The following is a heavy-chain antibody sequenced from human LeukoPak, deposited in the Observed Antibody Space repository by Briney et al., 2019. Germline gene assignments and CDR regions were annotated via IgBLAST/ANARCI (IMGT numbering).Heavy chain of an antibody. Sequence: SETLSLTCTVSGGSLSSYYWSWIRQPPGKGLEWIGYIYYSGSTNYNPPLKSRVTISVDTSKNQFSLKLSSVTAADTAVYYCARRSGGSGSEFDYWGQGTLVTVSS. D-gene: IGHD3-10*01. V-gene: IGHV4-59*08. CDR1: GGSLSSYY. J-gene: IGHJ4*02. CDR3: ARRSGGSGSEFDY. CDR2: IYYSGST.